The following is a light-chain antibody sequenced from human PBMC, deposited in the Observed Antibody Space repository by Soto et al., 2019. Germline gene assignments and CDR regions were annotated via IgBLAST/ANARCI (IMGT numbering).Light chain of an antibody. CDR1: QSISSG. CDR3: QHYKIYSWT. CDR2: GAS. V-gene: IGKV1-5*01. J-gene: IGKJ1*01. Sequence: DLQMTQSRFTVTASVGDSASITCRASQSISSGLAWYQQKPGKAPRLLIYGASSLESGVPSRFSGSGSGTEFSLTITGLQRVDFATYICQHYKIYSWTFGQGTKVDIK.